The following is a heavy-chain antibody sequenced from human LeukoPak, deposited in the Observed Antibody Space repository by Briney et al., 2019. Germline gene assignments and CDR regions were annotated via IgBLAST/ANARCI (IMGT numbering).Heavy chain of an antibody. V-gene: IGHV1-2*02. D-gene: IGHD6-13*01. CDR3: ARVRSIAAAGSWFDP. J-gene: IGHJ5*02. CDR2: INPNSGGT. Sequence: ASVKVSCKASGYTFTGYYMHWVRQSPGQGLEWMGWINPNSGGTTYAQKFQGRVTMTRDTSISTAYMELSRLRSDDTAVYYCARVRSIAAAGSWFDPWGQGTLVTVSS. CDR1: GYTFTGYY.